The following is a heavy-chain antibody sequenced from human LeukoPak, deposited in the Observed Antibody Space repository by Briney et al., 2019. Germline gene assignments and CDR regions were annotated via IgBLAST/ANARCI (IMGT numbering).Heavy chain of an antibody. CDR1: SSSISTYY. CDR2: MHYSGST. J-gene: IGHJ6*03. Sequence: SETLSLTCTVSSSSISTYYWSWIRQPPGKGLEWIGYMHYSGSTNYNPSLNSRITMSVDTSKNQFSLKLSSVAAADTAVYYCATFYSFSAYYYYYMDVWGKGTTVTVSS. V-gene: IGHV4-59*01. CDR3: ATFYSFSAYYYYYMDV. D-gene: IGHD6-13*01.